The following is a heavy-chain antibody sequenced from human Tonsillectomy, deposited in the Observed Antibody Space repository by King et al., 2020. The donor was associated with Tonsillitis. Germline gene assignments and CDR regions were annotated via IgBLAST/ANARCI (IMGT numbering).Heavy chain of an antibody. D-gene: IGHD2-15*01. CDR3: ARDFCPLSCGTCYTNAFDI. Sequence: VQLVESGGGLVQPGGSLRLSCAASGFTFSNYWMSWVRKTPGKGLEWVANINQDGSEKYYVDSVKGRFTISRDNAKNSLFLQMNSLRAEDTAVYYCARDFCPLSCGTCYTNAFDIWGQGTMVTVSS. CDR2: INQDGSEK. CDR1: GFTFSNYW. J-gene: IGHJ3*02. V-gene: IGHV3-7*01.